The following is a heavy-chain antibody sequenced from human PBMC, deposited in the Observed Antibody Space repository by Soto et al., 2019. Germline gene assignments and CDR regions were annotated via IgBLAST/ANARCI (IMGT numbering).Heavy chain of an antibody. J-gene: IGHJ6*02. D-gene: IGHD6-19*01. CDR2: ISSSSSYI. V-gene: IGHV3-21*01. CDR3: ARDLTWAAVAGRNYGMDV. Sequence: EVQLVESGGGLVKPGGSLRLSCAASGFTFSSYSMNWVRQAPGKVLEWVSSISSSSSYIYYADSVKGRFTISRDNAKNSLYLQMNSLRAEDTAVYYCARDLTWAAVAGRNYGMDVWGQGTTVTVSS. CDR1: GFTFSSYS.